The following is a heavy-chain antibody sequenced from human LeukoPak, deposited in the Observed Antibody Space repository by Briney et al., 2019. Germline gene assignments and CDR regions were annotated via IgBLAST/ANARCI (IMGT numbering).Heavy chain of an antibody. V-gene: IGHV4-4*02. CDR1: LDSTTSNF. Sequence: SETLSLTCTVSLDSTTSNFWSWVRQPPGKGLEWIGEIHRSGSTNYNPSLQRRVTISIDRPKNQIALELSSVTAADTAVYYCAREIIGGFNPGAYWDQGTLVTVSS. CDR3: AREIIGGFNPGAY. CDR2: IHRSGST. D-gene: IGHD3-16*02. J-gene: IGHJ4*02.